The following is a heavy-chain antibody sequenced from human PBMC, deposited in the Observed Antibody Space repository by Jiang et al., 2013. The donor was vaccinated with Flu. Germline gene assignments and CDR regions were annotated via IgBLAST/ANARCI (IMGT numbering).Heavy chain of an antibody. CDR1: GYSFTSYW. Sequence: GAEVKKPGESLKISCKGSGYSFTSYWIGWVRQMPGKGLEWMGIIYPGDSDTRYSPSFQGQVTISADKSINTAYLEWRSLKASDTAVYYCAKLSTIAVTGMGTFDIWGQGTMVTVSS. J-gene: IGHJ3*02. D-gene: IGHD6-13*01. CDR2: IYPGDSDT. CDR3: AKLSTIAVTGMGTFDI. V-gene: IGHV5-51*03.